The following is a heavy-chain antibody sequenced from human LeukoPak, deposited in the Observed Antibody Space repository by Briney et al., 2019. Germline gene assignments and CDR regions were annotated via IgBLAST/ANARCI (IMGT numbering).Heavy chain of an antibody. CDR1: GYTLTELS. CDR2: FDPEGGET. V-gene: IGHV1-24*01. J-gene: IGHJ4*02. CDR3: ATDSGAVAGRGYYFDY. Sequence: GASVKVSCKVSGYTLTELSMHWVRQAPGKGLEWMGGFDPEGGETIYAQKFQGRVTMTEDTSTDTAYMELSSLRSEDTAVYYCATDSGAVAGRGYYFDYWGQGTLVTVSS. D-gene: IGHD6-19*01.